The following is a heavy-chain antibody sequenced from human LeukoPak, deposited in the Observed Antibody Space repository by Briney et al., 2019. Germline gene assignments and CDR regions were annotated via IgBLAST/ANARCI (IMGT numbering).Heavy chain of an antibody. Sequence: GGSLRLSCAASGFTFSSYAMHWVRQAPGKGLEYVSAISSNGGSTYYANSVKGRFTISRDNSKNTLYHQMGSLRAEDMAVYYCARVRGSSWHFDVFDIWGKGTRVTVSS. V-gene: IGHV3-64*01. CDR1: GFTFSSYA. D-gene: IGHD6-13*01. CDR3: ARVRGSSWHFDVFDI. J-gene: IGHJ3*02. CDR2: ISSNGGST.